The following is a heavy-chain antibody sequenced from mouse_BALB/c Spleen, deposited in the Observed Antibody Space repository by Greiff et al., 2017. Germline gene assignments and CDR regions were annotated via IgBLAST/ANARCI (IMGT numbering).Heavy chain of an antibody. CDR1: GYTFTSYG. J-gene: IGHJ3*01. V-gene: IGHV1-81*01. CDR2: IYPRSGNT. Sequence: QVQLQQSGAELARPGASVKLSCKASGYTFTSYGISWVKQRTGQGLEWIGEIYPRSGNTYYNEKFKGKATLTADKSSSTAYMELRSLTSEDSAVYFCARQPRGADWGQGTLVTVSA. D-gene: IGHD6-1*01. CDR3: ARQPRGAD.